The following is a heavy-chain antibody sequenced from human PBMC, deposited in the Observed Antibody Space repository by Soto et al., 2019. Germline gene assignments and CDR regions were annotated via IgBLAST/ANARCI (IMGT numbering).Heavy chain of an antibody. J-gene: IGHJ2*01. CDR3: VRARIDV. CDR2: INPDGSEK. Sequence: EVHLVESGGGLVQPGGSLRLSCAASGFSFSAYWMTWVRQAPGTGLEWVANINPDGSEKYYVDSVKGRFTISRDNVKNSLFLQVNNLRAEDTALYYCVRARIDVWGRGTLVTVSS. CDR1: GFSFSAYW. V-gene: IGHV3-7*01.